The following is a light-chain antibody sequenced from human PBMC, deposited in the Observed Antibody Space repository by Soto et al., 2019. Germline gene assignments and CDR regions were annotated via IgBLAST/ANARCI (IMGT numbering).Light chain of an antibody. CDR3: SSYRSTITYV. J-gene: IGLJ1*01. CDR2: EVS. V-gene: IGLV2-14*01. Sequence: QSVLTQPASVSGSPGQSITISCTGTSSDVGGYNYVSWYQQHPGKAPKLMIYEVSNRPSGVSNRFSGSKSGNTASLTISGLQPEDEADYYCSSYRSTITYVFGTGTKVTVL. CDR1: SSDVGGYNY.